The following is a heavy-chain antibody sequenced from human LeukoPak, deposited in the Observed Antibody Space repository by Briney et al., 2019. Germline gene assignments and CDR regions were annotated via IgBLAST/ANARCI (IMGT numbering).Heavy chain of an antibody. CDR1: GFTFSTYA. V-gene: IGHV3-23*01. CDR2: ISGSDDGT. CDR3: VRGAGFGELSNIDFDY. J-gene: IGHJ4*02. D-gene: IGHD3-10*01. Sequence: GGSLRLSCAASGFTFSTYAMSWVRQIPGKGLEWVSAISGSDDGTYYADSVKGRLTISRDNAKNSLYLQVNSLRAEDMTVYYCVRGAGFGELSNIDFDYWGQGTLVTVSS.